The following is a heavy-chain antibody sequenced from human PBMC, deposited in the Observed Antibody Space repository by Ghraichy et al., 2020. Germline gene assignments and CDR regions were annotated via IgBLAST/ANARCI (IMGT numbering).Heavy chain of an antibody. Sequence: LELVSKISGSGGITYYAGAAKGRFTISRDNSKHTLYLKMNSLRDEDTAIYYCAKDLIGGDVYWGQGTMVTV. D-gene: IGHD2-21*01. J-gene: IGHJ1*01. CDR3: AKDLIGGDVY. CDR2: ISGSGGIT. V-gene: IGHV3-23*01.